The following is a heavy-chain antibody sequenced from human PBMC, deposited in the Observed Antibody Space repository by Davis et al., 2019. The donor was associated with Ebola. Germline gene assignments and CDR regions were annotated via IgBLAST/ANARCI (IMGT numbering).Heavy chain of an antibody. D-gene: IGHD3-16*01. V-gene: IGHV3-15*01. J-gene: IGHJ4*02. CDR3: TTSGIWGHDY. CDR2: IKTKTEGGTT. Sequence: GESLKISCVASGFIFSGSAMHWVRQAPGKGLEWVGRIKTKTEGGTTDYAAPVKGRFTISRDDSKTTLYLQMNSLKTEDTAVYYCTTSGIWGHDYWGQGTLVTVSS. CDR1: GFIFSGSA.